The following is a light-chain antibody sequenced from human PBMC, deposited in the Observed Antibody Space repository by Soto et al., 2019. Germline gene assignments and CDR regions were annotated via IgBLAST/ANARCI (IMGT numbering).Light chain of an antibody. CDR1: QSIFNY. CDR2: EAS. V-gene: IGKV1-5*03. Sequence: DIQMTQSPSSLSASVRDRVTITCRASQSIFNYLNWYQQKPGKAPKLLIYEASRLESGVPSRISGSGSGTEFTLTISSLQPDDFATYYCQQYNSYSRTFGQGTKVDIK. CDR3: QQYNSYSRT. J-gene: IGKJ1*01.